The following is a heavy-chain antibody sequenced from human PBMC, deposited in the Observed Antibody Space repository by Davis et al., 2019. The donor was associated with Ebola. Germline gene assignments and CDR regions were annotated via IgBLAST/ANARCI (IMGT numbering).Heavy chain of an antibody. D-gene: IGHD3-9*01. CDR2: IYPGDSDT. V-gene: IGHV5-51*01. Sequence: GGSLRLSCKGSGYSFTSYWIGWVRQMPGKGLEWMGIIYPGDSDTSYSPSFQGQVTISADKSISTAYLQWSSLKASDTAMYYCARHLRYHFDWLSQRNWFDPWGQGTLVTVSS. J-gene: IGHJ5*02. CDR1: GYSFTSYW. CDR3: ARHLRYHFDWLSQRNWFDP.